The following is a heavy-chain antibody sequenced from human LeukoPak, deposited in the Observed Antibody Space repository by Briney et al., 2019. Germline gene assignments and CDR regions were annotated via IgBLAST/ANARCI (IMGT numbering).Heavy chain of an antibody. CDR1: GGTFSSYA. CDR2: VIPIFGTA. Sequence: ASVKVSCKASGGTFSSYAISWVRQAPGQGLEWMGGVIPIFGTANYAQKFQGRVTITTDESTSTAYMELSSLRSEDTAVYYCARTPYYGDYAFDIWGQGTMVTVSS. CDR3: ARTPYYGDYAFDI. J-gene: IGHJ3*02. V-gene: IGHV1-69*05. D-gene: IGHD4-17*01.